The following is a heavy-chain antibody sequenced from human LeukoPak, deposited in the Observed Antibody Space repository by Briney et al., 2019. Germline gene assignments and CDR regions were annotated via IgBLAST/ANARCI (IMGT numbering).Heavy chain of an antibody. CDR3: ARGRYYPFDY. J-gene: IGHJ4*02. D-gene: IGHD2/OR15-2a*01. Sequence: PSETLSLTCTVSGGSISSSSYYWGWIRQPPGKGLEWIGSIYYSGSTYYNPSLKSRVTISVDRSKNQFSLKLSSVTAADTAVYYCARGRYYPFDYWGQGTLVTVSS. CDR1: GGSISSSSYY. CDR2: IYYSGST. V-gene: IGHV4-39*07.